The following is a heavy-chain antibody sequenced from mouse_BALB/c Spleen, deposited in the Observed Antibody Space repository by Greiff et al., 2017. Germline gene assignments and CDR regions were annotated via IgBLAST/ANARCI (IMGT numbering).Heavy chain of an antibody. CDR3: ASYYGSSYYAMDY. D-gene: IGHD1-1*01. CDR2: ISYSGST. Sequence: DVKLVESGPGLVKPSQSLSLTCTVTGYSITSDYAWNWIRQFPGNKLEWMGYISYSGSTSYNPSLKSRISITRDTSKNQFFLQLNSVTTEDTATYYCASYYGSSYYAMDYWGQGTSVTVSS. CDR1: GYSITSDYA. V-gene: IGHV3-2*02. J-gene: IGHJ4*01.